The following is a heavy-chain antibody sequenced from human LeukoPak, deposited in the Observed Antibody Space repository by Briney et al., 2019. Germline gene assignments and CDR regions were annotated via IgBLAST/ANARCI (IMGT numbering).Heavy chain of an antibody. CDR1: GFTFSTYW. V-gene: IGHV3-7*01. J-gene: IGHJ4*02. Sequence: GGSLRLSCAASGFTFSTYWMSWVRQAPGRGLEWVANIKQDGSEKYYVDSVKGRFTISRDNAKNSLYLQMNSLRAEDTAVYYCARSNYDFWSGYLYYLDYWGQGTLVTVSS. CDR3: ARSNYDFWSGYLYYLDY. CDR2: IKQDGSEK. D-gene: IGHD3-3*01.